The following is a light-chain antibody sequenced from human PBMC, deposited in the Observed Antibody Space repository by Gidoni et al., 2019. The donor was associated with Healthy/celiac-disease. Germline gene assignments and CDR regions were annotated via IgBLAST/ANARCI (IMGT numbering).Light chain of an antibody. J-gene: IGLJ2*01. CDR2: EVS. CDR3: CSYAGSSTFHVV. Sequence: QSALTPPASVSGSPGQSITISCTGTSSDVGSYNLVSWYQQHPGKAPKLMIYEVSKRPSGVSHRFSGSKSGNTASLTISGLQAEDEADYYCCSYAGSSTFHVVFGGGTKLTVL. CDR1: SSDVGSYNL. V-gene: IGLV2-23*02.